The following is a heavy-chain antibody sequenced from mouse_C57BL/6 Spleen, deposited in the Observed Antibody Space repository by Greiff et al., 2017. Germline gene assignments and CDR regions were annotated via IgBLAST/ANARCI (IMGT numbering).Heavy chain of an antibody. CDR1: GFNIKNTY. Sequence: VQLQESVAELVRPGASVKLSCTASGFNIKNTYMHWVKQRPEQGLEWIGRIDPANGNTKYAPKFQGKATITADTSSNTAYLQLSSLTSEDTAVYYCGSPYGNDPGWFAYWGQGTLVTVSA. V-gene: IGHV14-3*01. J-gene: IGHJ3*01. CDR3: GSPYGNDPGWFAY. CDR2: IDPANGNT. D-gene: IGHD2-2*01.